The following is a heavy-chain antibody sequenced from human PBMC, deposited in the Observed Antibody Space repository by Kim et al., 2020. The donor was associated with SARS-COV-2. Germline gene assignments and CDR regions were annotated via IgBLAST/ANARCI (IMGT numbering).Heavy chain of an antibody. CDR2: ITGNTGNP. CDR3: ARWFGALSLDF. V-gene: IGHV7-4-1*02. Sequence: ASVKVSCKASGYTFTDHGIHWVRQAPGQGLEWMGWITGNTGNPTYAQAFTGRFVLSSDISVSTAYLQISSLKAEDTAVYYCARWFGALSLDFWGQGTLVTVSS. CDR1: GYTFTDHG. J-gene: IGHJ4*02. D-gene: IGHD3-10*01.